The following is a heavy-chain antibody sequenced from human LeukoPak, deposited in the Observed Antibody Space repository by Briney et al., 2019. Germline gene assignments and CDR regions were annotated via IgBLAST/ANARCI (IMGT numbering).Heavy chain of an antibody. J-gene: IGHJ3*02. CDR3: ARDEYSSGWPGAFDI. D-gene: IGHD6-19*01. CDR1: GYTFTSYY. CDR2: INPCGGST. V-gene: IGHV1-46*01. Sequence: ASVKVSCKASGYTFTSYYMHWVRQAPGQGLEWMGIINPCGGSTSYAQKFQGRVTMTRDTSTSTVYMELSSLRSEDTAVYYCARDEYSSGWPGAFDIWGQGTMVTVSS.